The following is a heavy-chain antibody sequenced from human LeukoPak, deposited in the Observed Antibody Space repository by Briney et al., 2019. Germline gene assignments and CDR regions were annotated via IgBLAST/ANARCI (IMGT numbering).Heavy chain of an antibody. CDR3: ARDYDRSGYGCDV. J-gene: IGHJ4*02. CDR1: GFTFHDYA. CDR2: ISSNSGSI. D-gene: IGHD3-22*01. Sequence: GGSLRLSCAASGFTFHDYAMHWVRQAPGKGLEWVSVISSNSGSIGYADCVKGRFTISRDNAKNSLYLQMNSLTTEDTALYYCARDYDRSGYGCDVWGQGTLVAVSS. V-gene: IGHV3-9*01.